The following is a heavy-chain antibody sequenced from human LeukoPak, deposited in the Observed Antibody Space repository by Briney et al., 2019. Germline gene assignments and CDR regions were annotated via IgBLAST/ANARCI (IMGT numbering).Heavy chain of an antibody. Sequence: SETLSLTCTVSGGSISSSSYYWGWIRQPPGTGLEWIGSIYDSGSTYYNPSLKSRVTISVDTSKNQFSLKLSSVTAADTAVYYCARASGLGGSSSGAWGAIFDYWGQGTLVTVSA. CDR2: IYDSGST. J-gene: IGHJ4*02. D-gene: IGHD1-26*01. CDR3: ARASGLGGSSSGAWGAIFDY. CDR1: GGSISSSSYY. V-gene: IGHV4-39*07.